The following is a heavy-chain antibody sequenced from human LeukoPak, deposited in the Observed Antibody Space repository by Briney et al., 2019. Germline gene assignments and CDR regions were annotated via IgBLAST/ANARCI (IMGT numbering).Heavy chain of an antibody. CDR2: ISSSSSII. CDR1: GFTLSSYS. D-gene: IGHD4-17*01. V-gene: IGHV3-48*02. CDR3: VKEDYNDSGWYFDL. J-gene: IGHJ2*01. Sequence: SGGSLRLSCAGSGFTLSSYSTNWVRQAPGRGLEWVSYISSSSSIIYYADSVKGRFTISRDNAKNSLYLEMHSLRDEDTAVYYCVKEDYNDSGWYFDLWGRGTLVTVSS.